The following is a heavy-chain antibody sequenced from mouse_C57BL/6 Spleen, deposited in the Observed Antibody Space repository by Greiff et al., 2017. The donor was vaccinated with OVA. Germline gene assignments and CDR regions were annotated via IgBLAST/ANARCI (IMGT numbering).Heavy chain of an antibody. V-gene: IGHV1-64*01. CDR3: AIYQDYDGDAMDY. D-gene: IGHD2-4*01. Sequence: QVQLQQPGAELVKPGASVKLSCKASGYTFTSYWMHWVKQRPGQGLEWIGMIHPNSGSTNYNEKFKSKSTLTVDKSSSTAYMHLSSLTSEDSAVDYCAIYQDYDGDAMDYWGQVTSVTVSS. J-gene: IGHJ4*01. CDR2: IHPNSGST. CDR1: GYTFTSYW.